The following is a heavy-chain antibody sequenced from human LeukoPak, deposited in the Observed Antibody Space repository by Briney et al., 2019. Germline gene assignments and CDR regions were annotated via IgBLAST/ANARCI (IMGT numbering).Heavy chain of an antibody. D-gene: IGHD3-22*01. CDR1: GFTFSSYS. CDR2: INYSSSTK. V-gene: IGHV3-48*01. Sequence: WGSLTLTCAASGFTFSSYSMNWVRQPPGKGLEWVAYINYSSSTKYYADLMKGRFTISKNNTKHSLLLQMNSLRADATAVYYSARDRRRYQYDGSGYHPYWGQGALVSVCS. CDR3: ARDRRRYQYDGSGYHPY. J-gene: IGHJ4*02.